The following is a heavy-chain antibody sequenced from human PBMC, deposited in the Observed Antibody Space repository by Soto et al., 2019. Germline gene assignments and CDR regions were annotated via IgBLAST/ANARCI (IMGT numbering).Heavy chain of an antibody. CDR1: GFTFSDYA. CDR3: AKDRALLWYEESSDAXEV. D-gene: IGHD3-10*01. CDR2: ISGNGDNK. V-gene: IGHV3-23*01. J-gene: IGHJ3*01. Sequence: GGSLRLSCAASGFTFSDYAMSWVRQAPGKGLEWVSSISGNGDNKKYADSVRGRFTISRDTSKNTVYLQMNSLRAEDTAVYYCAKDRALLWYEESSDAXEVWGQGTTVTVS.